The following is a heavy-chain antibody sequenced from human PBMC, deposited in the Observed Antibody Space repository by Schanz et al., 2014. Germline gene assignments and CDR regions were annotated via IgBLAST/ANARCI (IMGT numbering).Heavy chain of an antibody. V-gene: IGHV3-11*06. D-gene: IGHD3-16*01. CDR3: ARDGERFDHNHYMDV. CDR2: ISSGSSYA. CDR1: GFTFRDYY. Sequence: VPLVESGGGLVKPGGSLRLSCAASGFTFRDYYMSWIRQAPGKGLEWVSDISSGSSYANYADSVKGRFTISRDNAKNSLYLQMNSLRAEDTAVYCWARDGERFDHNHYMDVWGKGTTVTVSS. J-gene: IGHJ6*03.